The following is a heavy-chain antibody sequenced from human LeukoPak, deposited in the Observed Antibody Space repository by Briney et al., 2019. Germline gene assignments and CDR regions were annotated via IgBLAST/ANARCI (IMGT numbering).Heavy chain of an antibody. J-gene: IGHJ4*02. Sequence: GASVKVSCKASGGTFSSYAISWVRQAPGQGLEWMGRIIPILGIANYAQKFQGRVTITADKSTSTAYMELSSLRSEDTAVYYCVRRGGDLYYFDYWGQGTLVTVSS. CDR2: IIPILGIA. D-gene: IGHD2-21*02. CDR1: GGTFSSYA. CDR3: VRRGGDLYYFDY. V-gene: IGHV1-69*04.